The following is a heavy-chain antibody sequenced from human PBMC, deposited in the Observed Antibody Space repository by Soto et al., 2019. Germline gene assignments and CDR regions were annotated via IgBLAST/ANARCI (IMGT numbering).Heavy chain of an antibody. D-gene: IGHD2-15*01. CDR2: INPNSGGT. Sequence: QVQLVQSGAEVKKPGASVKVSCKASGYTFTGYYMHWVRQAPGQGLEWMGWINPNSGGTNYAQKFQGCVTMTRDTSISTAYMELSRLRSDDTAVYYCARGRHCSGGSCYGMDYWGQGTLVTVSS. V-gene: IGHV1-2*04. CDR3: ARGRHCSGGSCYGMDY. J-gene: IGHJ4*02. CDR1: GYTFTGYY.